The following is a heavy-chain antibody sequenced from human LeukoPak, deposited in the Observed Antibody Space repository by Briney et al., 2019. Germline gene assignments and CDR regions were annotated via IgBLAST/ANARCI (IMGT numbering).Heavy chain of an antibody. J-gene: IGHJ5*02. CDR3: ARSYSSGWYGWFDP. Sequence: SETLSLTCAVYGGSFSGYYWSWIRRPPGKGLEWIGEINHSGSTNYNPSLKSRVTISVDTSKNQFSLKLSSVTAADTAVYYCARSYSSGWYGWFDPWGQGTLVTVPS. V-gene: IGHV4-34*01. D-gene: IGHD6-19*01. CDR2: INHSGST. CDR1: GGSFSGYY.